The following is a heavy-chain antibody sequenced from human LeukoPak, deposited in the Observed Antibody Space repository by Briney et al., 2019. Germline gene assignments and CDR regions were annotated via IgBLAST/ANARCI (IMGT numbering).Heavy chain of an antibody. CDR2: INPSGGST. J-gene: IGHJ4*02. CDR1: GYTLTFYY. V-gene: IGHV1-46*01. D-gene: IGHD1-26*01. Sequence: ASVKVPCKASGYTLTFYYLHWVRQAPGQGLEWMGIINPSGGSTSYAQKFQGRVTMTRDMSTSTVYMELSSLRSEDTAVYSCARGSGSLQYFDYWGQGTLVTVSS. CDR3: ARGSGSLQYFDY.